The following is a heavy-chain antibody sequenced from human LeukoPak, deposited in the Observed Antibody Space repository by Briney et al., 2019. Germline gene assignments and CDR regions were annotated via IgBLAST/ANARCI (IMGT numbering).Heavy chain of an antibody. J-gene: IGHJ4*02. CDR2: IYENGGTT. CDR3: AKDYRIGYSDHFDY. D-gene: IGHD2-21*01. CDR1: GFTFRSHA. V-gene: IGHV3-23*01. Sequence: GGSLRLSCVGSGFTFRSHAMSWVRQAPEKGPEFVSGIYENGGTTYYADSVKGRFSISRDNSKNTLYLQMDSLRGEDTAVYYCAKDYRIGYSDHFDYWGQGALVTVSS.